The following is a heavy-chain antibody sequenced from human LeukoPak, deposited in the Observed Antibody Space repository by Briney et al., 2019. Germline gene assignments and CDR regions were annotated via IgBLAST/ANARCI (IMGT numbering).Heavy chain of an antibody. J-gene: IGHJ4*02. V-gene: IGHV3-48*04. CDR2: ISSSGSTI. CDR1: GFTFSSYS. CDR3: ARDIKPLDY. D-gene: IGHD1-14*01. Sequence: PGGSLRLSCAASGFTFSSYSMNWVRQAPGKGLEWVSYISSSGSTIYYADSVKGRFTISRDNAKNSLYLQMNSLRAEDTAVYYCARDIKPLDYWGQGTLVTVSS.